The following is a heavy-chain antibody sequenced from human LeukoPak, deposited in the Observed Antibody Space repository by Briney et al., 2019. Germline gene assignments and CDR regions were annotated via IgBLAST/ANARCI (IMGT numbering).Heavy chain of an antibody. J-gene: IGHJ4*02. Sequence: SETLSLTCTVSGGSISSYYWSWIRQPPGKGLEWIGYIYYSGSTNYNPSLKSRVTIPVDTSKNQFSLKLSSVTAADTAVYYCASSAVAVYYFDYWGQGTLVTVSS. CDR3: ASSAVAVYYFDY. D-gene: IGHD6-19*01. V-gene: IGHV4-59*01. CDR1: GGSISSYY. CDR2: IYYSGST.